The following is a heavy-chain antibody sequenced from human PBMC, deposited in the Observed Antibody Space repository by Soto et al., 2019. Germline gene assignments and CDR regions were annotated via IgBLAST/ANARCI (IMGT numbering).Heavy chain of an antibody. V-gene: IGHV3-9*01. CDR3: AKDTYSSSPYYMDV. CDR2: ISWNSGNI. J-gene: IGHJ6*03. D-gene: IGHD6-6*01. Sequence: EVQLVESGGGLVQPGRSLRLSCAASGFTFDDYAMHWVRQVPGKGLEWVSGISWNSGNIGYADSVKGRFTISRDNAKNSLYLQMNSLRVEDTALYSCAKDTYSSSPYYMDVWGKGTTVTVSS. CDR1: GFTFDDYA.